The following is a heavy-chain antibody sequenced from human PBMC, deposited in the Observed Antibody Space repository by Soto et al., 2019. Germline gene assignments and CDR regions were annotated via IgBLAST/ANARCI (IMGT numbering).Heavy chain of an antibody. CDR3: AKDRGFDY. Sequence: GGSLRLSCAASGFTFSSYGMHWVRQAPGKGLEWVAVISYDGSNKYYADSVKGRFTISRDNSKNALYLQMNSLRAEDTAVYYCAKDRGFDYWGQGTLVTVSS. V-gene: IGHV3-30*18. CDR1: GFTFSSYG. J-gene: IGHJ4*02. CDR2: ISYDGSNK.